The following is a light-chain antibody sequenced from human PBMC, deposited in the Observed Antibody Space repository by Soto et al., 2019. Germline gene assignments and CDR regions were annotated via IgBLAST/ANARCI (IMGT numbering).Light chain of an antibody. CDR1: SSDVGGYNY. CDR2: EVS. V-gene: IGLV2-14*01. CDR3: SSYISSNTYV. J-gene: IGLJ1*01. Sequence: QSVLTQSASVSGSPGQSITISCTGTSSDVGGYNYVSWSQQHPGKAPQLMIYEVSNRPSGVSNRFSGSNSGNTASLTISGLQAEDEADYYCSSYISSNTYVFGTGTKLTVL.